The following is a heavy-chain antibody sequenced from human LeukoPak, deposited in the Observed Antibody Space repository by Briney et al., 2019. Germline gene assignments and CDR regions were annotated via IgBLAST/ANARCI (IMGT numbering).Heavy chain of an antibody. Sequence: GGSLRLSCAASGFTFSSYWMSWVRQAPGKGLEWVANIKQDGSEKYYVDSVKGRFTISRDNAKNSLYLQMSRLRAEDTAVYYCAREEGSGGYYHGIDVWGKGNTVTVSS. V-gene: IGHV3-7*03. CDR3: AREEGSGGYYHGIDV. CDR2: IKQDGSEK. D-gene: IGHD3-10*01. J-gene: IGHJ6*04. CDR1: GFTFSSYW.